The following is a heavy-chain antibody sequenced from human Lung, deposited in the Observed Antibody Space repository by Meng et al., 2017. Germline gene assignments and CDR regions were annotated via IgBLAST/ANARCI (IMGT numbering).Heavy chain of an antibody. CDR3: ARDLGRETYFFDY. J-gene: IGHJ4*02. CDR1: GFTFSTHA. V-gene: IGHV3-30*01. D-gene: IGHD2/OR15-2a*01. Sequence: VHLVESGGVVVQPGSSLRLSLATSGFTFSTHAMHWVRQAPGKGLEWVAIISYDGSYKYYADSVQGRFTISRDNSKNTLYLQMNSLTTEDTAVYYRARDLGRETYFFDYWGQGTLVTVSS. CDR2: ISYDGSYK.